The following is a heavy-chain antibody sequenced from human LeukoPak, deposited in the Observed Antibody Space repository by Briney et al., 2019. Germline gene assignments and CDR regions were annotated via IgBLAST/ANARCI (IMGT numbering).Heavy chain of an antibody. CDR1: GFTFSSYA. D-gene: IGHD1-1*01. CDR2: ISYDGSNK. CDR3: ARDPLGTRPGFDY. J-gene: IGHJ4*02. V-gene: IGHV3-30*04. Sequence: GRSLRLSCAASGFTFSSYAMHWVRQAPGKGLEWVAVISYDGSNKYYADSEKGRFTISRDNSKNTLYLQMNSLRAEDTAVYYCARDPLGTRPGFDYWGQGTLVTVSS.